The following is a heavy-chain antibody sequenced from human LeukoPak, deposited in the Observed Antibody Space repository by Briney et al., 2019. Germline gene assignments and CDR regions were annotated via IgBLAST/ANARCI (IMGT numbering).Heavy chain of an antibody. V-gene: IGHV3-23*01. CDR2: MSDSGGRT. J-gene: IGHJ4*02. Sequence: GGSLRLSCAASGFTFSSYWMHWVRQAPGKGLEWVAGMSDSGGRTNYADSVKGRFTISRDNPKNTLYLQMNSLRAEDTAVYFCAKRGVVIRVILVGFHKEAYYFDSWGQGALVTVSS. D-gene: IGHD3-22*01. CDR3: AKRGVVIRVILVGFHKEAYYFDS. CDR1: GFTFSSYW.